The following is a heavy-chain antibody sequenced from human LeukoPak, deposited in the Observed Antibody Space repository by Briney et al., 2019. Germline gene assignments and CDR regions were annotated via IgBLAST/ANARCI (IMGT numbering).Heavy chain of an antibody. CDR2: ISWNSGSI. CDR1: GFTFDDYA. V-gene: IGHV3-9*01. Sequence: GGSLRLSCAASGFTFDDYAMHGVRQAPGKGLEWVSGISWNSGSIGYADSVKGRFTISRDNAKNSLYLQMNSLRAEDTALYYCAKDKRYDSGGYFDYWGQGTLATVSS. CDR3: AKDKRYDSGGYFDY. J-gene: IGHJ4*02. D-gene: IGHD3-22*01.